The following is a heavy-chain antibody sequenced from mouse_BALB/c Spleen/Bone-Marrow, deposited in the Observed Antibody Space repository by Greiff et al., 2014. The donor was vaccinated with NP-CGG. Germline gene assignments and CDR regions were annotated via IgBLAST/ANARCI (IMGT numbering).Heavy chain of an antibody. CDR2: ILPGSGSI. Sequence: VKLQESGAELMKPGASVKISCKATGYTFSSYWIEWVKQRPGHGLEWIGEILPGSGSIKYNEKFKGKATFTADTSSNTAYMQLSSLTSEDSAVYYCASPIYYGNYGFAYWGQGTLDTVSA. J-gene: IGHJ3*01. D-gene: IGHD2-1*01. CDR3: ASPIYYGNYGFAY. CDR1: GYTFSSYW. V-gene: IGHV1-9*01.